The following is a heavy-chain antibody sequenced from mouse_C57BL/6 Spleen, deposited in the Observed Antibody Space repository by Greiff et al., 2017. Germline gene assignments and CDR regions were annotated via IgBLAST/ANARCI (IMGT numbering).Heavy chain of an antibody. J-gene: IGHJ2*01. CDR2: IYPGDGDT. CDR1: GYAFSSYW. D-gene: IGHD1-1*01. V-gene: IGHV1-80*01. CDR3: ARSDYYGSSYNFDY. Sequence: VQLKQSGAELVKPGASVKISCKASGYAFSSYWMNWVKQRPGKGLEWIGQIYPGDGDTNYNGKFKGKATLTADKSSSTAYMQLSSLTSEDSAVYFCARSDYYGSSYNFDYWGQGTTLTVSS.